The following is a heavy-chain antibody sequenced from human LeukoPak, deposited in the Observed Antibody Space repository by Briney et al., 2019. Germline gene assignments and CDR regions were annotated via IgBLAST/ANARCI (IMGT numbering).Heavy chain of an antibody. V-gene: IGHV1-8*01. D-gene: IGHD3-9*01. CDR1: GYNFTSYD. J-gene: IGHJ4*02. Sequence: ASVKVSCKASGYNFTSYDINWVRQATGQGLEWMGWMNPNSGNTGYAQKFQGRVTLTRNTSISTAYMELSSLRSEDTAVYYCARVHDILTGRTDRAMGFWGQGTLVTVSS. CDR2: MNPNSGNT. CDR3: ARVHDILTGRTDRAMGF.